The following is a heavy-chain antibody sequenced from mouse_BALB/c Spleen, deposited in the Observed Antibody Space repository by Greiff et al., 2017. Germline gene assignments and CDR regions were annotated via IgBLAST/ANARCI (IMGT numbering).Heavy chain of an antibody. CDR3: ARDESYYGSSSFAY. Sequence: VKVVESGPGLVAPSQSLSITCTVSGFSLTSYGVHWVRQPPGKGLEWLGVIWAGGSTNYNSALMSRLSISKDNSKSQVFLKMNSLQTDDTAMYYCARDESYYGSSSFAYCGQGTLVTVSA. CDR1: GFSLTSYG. D-gene: IGHD1-1*01. V-gene: IGHV2-9*02. J-gene: IGHJ3*01. CDR2: IWAGGST.